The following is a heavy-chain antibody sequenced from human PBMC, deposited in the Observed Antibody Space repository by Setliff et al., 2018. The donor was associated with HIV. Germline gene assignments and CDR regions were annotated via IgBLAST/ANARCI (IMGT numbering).Heavy chain of an antibody. J-gene: IGHJ6*04. CDR2: FIPVFGRA. CDR1: GSTFVNYV. Sequence: SVKVSCKSSGSTFVNYVISWVRQAPGQGLEWMGGFIPVFGRANYAQNFRGRVTITADEFTSTVYMDLTGLTFEDTAIYYCARDRKVLYGQGLDSYMDVWGKGATVTVSS. D-gene: IGHD3-10*01. V-gene: IGHV1-69*13. CDR3: ARDRKVLYGQGLDSYMDV.